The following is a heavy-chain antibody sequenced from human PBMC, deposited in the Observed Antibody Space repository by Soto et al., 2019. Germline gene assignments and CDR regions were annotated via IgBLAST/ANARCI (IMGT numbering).Heavy chain of an antibody. D-gene: IGHD6-13*01. CDR3: ARMGGIAAAGRDY. J-gene: IGHJ4*02. V-gene: IGHV1-18*01. Sequence: GASVKVSCKASGGTFSSYAISWVRQAPGQGLEWMGWISAYNGNTNYALKLQGRVTMTTDISTSTAYMVLRSLRFGDTAVYYCARMGGIAAAGRDYWGQGTLVTVSS. CDR1: GGTFSSYA. CDR2: ISAYNGNT.